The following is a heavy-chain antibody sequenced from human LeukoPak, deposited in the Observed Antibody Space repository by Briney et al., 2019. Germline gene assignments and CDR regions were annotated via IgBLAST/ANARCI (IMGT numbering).Heavy chain of an antibody. D-gene: IGHD3-9*01. J-gene: IGHJ6*02. CDR2: IIPIFGTA. CDR3: ASHHRYFDWLPSPHYYYYYYGMDV. CDR1: GGTFSSYA. V-gene: IGHV1-69*13. Sequence: SVKVSCKASGGTFSSYAISWVRQAPGQGLEWMGGIIPIFGTANYAQKFQGRVTITADESTSTAYMELSSLRSEDTAVYYCASHHRYFDWLPSPHYYYYYYGMDVWGQGTTVTVSS.